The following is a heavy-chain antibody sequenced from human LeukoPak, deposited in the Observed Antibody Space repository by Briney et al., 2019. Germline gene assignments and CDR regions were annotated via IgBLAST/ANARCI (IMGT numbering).Heavy chain of an antibody. CDR1: GFTFSSYC. V-gene: IGHV3-21*01. CDR3: ARDKTPDGCSSTSCYRLYYYGMDV. D-gene: IGHD2-2*01. J-gene: IGHJ6*04. Sequence: GGSLRLSCAASGFTFSSYCMNWVRQAPGKGLERVSSINISGSYTYYADSVKGRFTISRDNAKNSLYPQMNSLRAEDTAVYYCARDKTPDGCSSTSCYRLYYYGMDVWGKGTTVTVSS. CDR2: INISGSYT.